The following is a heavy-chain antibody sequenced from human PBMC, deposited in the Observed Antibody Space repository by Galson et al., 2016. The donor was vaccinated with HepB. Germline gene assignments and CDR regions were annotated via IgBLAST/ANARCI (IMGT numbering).Heavy chain of an antibody. J-gene: IGHJ4*02. CDR2: VSYSGKFI. CDR1: GLSVNSLN. Sequence: SLRLSCAVSGLSVNSLNMNWVRQAPGKGLEWVSYVSYSGKFIWYADSVKGRFTISIDNAKNSLNLQMDSLRDDDTAVYYCASDQAWAYDNWGQGTPVIVSS. V-gene: IGHV3-48*03. D-gene: IGHD2-21*01. CDR3: ASDQAWAYDN.